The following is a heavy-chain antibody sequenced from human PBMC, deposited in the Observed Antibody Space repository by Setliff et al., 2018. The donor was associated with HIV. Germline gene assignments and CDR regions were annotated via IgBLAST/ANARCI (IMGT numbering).Heavy chain of an antibody. V-gene: IGHV3-74*03. J-gene: IGHJ3*02. Sequence: GGSLRLSCAASGFSFSSYWMHWVRQVPGKGLVWVSAVNSDGSRTTYADSVEGRFTISRDNAKNMLYLQMNTVRAEDTAVYYCARPMEIGRHPVAGLRDAFDIWGQGTMVTVSS. CDR3: ARPMEIGRHPVAGLRDAFDI. D-gene: IGHD6-19*01. CDR1: GFSFSSYW. CDR2: VNSDGSRT.